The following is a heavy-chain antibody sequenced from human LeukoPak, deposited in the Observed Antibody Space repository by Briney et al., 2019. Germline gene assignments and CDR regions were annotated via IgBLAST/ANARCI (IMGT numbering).Heavy chain of an antibody. CDR2: IYPGDSDT. J-gene: IGHJ5*02. CDR3: ARSPWFGESRINWFDP. D-gene: IGHD3-10*01. V-gene: IGHV5-51*01. Sequence: GESLKISCKGSGYSFTNYWIGWVRQMPGKGLEWMGTIYPGDSDTRYSPSFQGQVTISVDKSISTAYLQWSSLKASDTAMYYCARSPWFGESRINWFDPWGQGTLVTVSS. CDR1: GYSFTNYW.